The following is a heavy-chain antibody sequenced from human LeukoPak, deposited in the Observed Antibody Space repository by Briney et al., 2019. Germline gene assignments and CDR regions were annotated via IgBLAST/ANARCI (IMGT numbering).Heavy chain of an antibody. CDR2: ISYDGSNK. CDR1: GFTFSSYA. D-gene: IGHD6-19*01. CDR3: ARDNRIAVAGTFSWFDP. V-gene: IGHV3-30*14. Sequence: GGSLRLSCAASGFTFSSYAMHWVRQAPGKGLEWVAVISYDGSNKYYADSVKGRFTISRDNSKNTLYLQMNTLRAEDTAVYYCARDNRIAVAGTFSWFDPWGQGTLVTVSS. J-gene: IGHJ5*02.